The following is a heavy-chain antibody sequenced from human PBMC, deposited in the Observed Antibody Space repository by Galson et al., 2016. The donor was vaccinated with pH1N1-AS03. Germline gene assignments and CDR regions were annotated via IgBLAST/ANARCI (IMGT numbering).Heavy chain of an antibody. D-gene: IGHD4-23*01. V-gene: IGHV3-23*01. CDR3: ATDGTNGLLRWRY. CDR1: GFTFSNFA. J-gene: IGHJ4*02. Sequence: SLRLSCAASGFTFSNFAMGWVRQGPGEGLEWVSAISGDGDVTYYADSMKGRFIISRDNSKDTLYLQMSGLRAEDTAEYYGATDGTNGLLRWRYWGQGTLVTFSS. CDR2: ISGDGDVT.